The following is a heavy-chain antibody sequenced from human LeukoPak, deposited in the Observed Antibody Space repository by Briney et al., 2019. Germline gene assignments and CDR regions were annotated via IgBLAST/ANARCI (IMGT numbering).Heavy chain of an antibody. J-gene: IGHJ4*02. CDR1: GYTFTGYY. CDR3: ARDWQLVSPTPMGY. D-gene: IGHD6-6*01. CDR2: INPNSGGT. Sequence: ASVKVSCKASGYTFTGYYMHWVRQAPGQGLEWMGRINPNSGGTNYAQKFQGRVTMTRDTSISTAYMELSRLRSDDTAVYYCARDWQLVSPTPMGYWGQGTLVTVSS. V-gene: IGHV1-2*06.